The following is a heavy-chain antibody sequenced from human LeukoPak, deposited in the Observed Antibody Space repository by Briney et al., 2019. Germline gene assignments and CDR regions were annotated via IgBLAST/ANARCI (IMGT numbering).Heavy chain of an antibody. D-gene: IGHD4-17*01. CDR3: AKDQPPLFHGDSRYAGMDV. Sequence: PGRSLRLSCAASGFTFSSYGMHWVRQAPGKGLEWVAVISYDGSNKYYADSVKGRFTISRDNSKNTLYLQMNSLRAEDTAVYYCAKDQPPLFHGDSRYAGMDVWGQGTTVTVSS. V-gene: IGHV3-30*18. CDR1: GFTFSSYG. CDR2: ISYDGSNK. J-gene: IGHJ6*02.